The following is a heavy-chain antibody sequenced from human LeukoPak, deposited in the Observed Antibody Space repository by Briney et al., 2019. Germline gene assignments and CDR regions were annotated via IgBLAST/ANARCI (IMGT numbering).Heavy chain of an antibody. CDR2: INHSGST. J-gene: IGHJ5*02. CDR3: AREEYSSSGVWFDP. D-gene: IGHD6-6*01. CDR1: GGSFSGYY. V-gene: IGHV4-34*01. Sequence: SETLSLTCAVYGGSFSGYYWSWIRQPPGKGLEWIGEINHSGSTNYNPSLKSRVTISVDTSKNQFSLKLSSVTAADTAVYYCAREEYSSSGVWFDPWGQGTLVTVSS.